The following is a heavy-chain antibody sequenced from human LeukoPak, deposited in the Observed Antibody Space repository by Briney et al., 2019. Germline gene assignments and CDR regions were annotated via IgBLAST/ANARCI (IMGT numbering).Heavy chain of an antibody. J-gene: IGHJ4*02. CDR2: IYGNDDK. CDR3: VHRTSVTSVDH. Sequence: SGPTLVKLTQTLTLTCTFSGFSLNTNAVVVGWVRQPPGQALEWLTFIYGNDDKRYSPSLESRLTITKDTSKNQVVLTMTDMDYVDTATYYCVHRTSVTSVDHWGQGTLVTVSS. CDR1: GFSLNTNAVV. D-gene: IGHD4-17*01. V-gene: IGHV2-5*01.